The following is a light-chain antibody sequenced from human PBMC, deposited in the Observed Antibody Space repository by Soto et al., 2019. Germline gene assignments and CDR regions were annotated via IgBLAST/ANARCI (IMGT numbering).Light chain of an antibody. CDR1: QGISDY. J-gene: IGKJ4*01. CDR2: GAS. CDR3: QQFNADPRT. V-gene: IGKV1-9*01. Sequence: DIQLTQSPSFLSASVGDRVTISCRASQGISDYLAWNQQKPGKAPKLLIYGASTLQSGVPSRGSGSASGTEFTLTISSLQPEDFATYFCQQFNADPRTFGGGTKLESK.